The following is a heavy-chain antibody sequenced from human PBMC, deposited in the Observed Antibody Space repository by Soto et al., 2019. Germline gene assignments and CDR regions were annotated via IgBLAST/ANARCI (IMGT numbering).Heavy chain of an antibody. CDR1: GYSVLSYG. CDR2: INTETGNT. J-gene: IGHJ4*02. Sequence: QVQLVQSGAEVKKPGASVKVSCTASGYSVLSYGFSWVRQAPGQGLEWLGDINTETGNTFYAQRLQGRVTMTTNTSTNTAYMELRRLTSDDTAVYFCVRDRPNSNLDFWGQGTLISISS. V-gene: IGHV1-18*01. CDR3: VRDRPNSNLDF. D-gene: IGHD2-8*01.